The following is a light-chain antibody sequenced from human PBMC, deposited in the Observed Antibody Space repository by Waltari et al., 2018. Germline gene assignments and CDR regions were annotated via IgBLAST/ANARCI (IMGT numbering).Light chain of an antibody. CDR3: QKYGTLPAT. CDR2: EAS. J-gene: IGKJ1*01. V-gene: IGKV3-20*01. CDR1: QGISRY. Sequence: SCRASQGISRYLAWYHQKVGQPPRLLIYEASSRATGIPDRFSGSGSGTDFSLTISRLEPEDFSVYYCQKYGTLPATFGQGTKVEIK.